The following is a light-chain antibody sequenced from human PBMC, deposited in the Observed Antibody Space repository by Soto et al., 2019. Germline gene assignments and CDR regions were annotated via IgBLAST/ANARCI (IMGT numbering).Light chain of an antibody. CDR1: QSVAATY. CDR2: GAS. V-gene: IGKV3D-15*01. J-gene: IGKJ1*01. CDR3: QQYNNWPRT. Sequence: EVVLTHSPGTLSFSPGERATLSCRASQSVAATYLVWYQQKRGQAPRLLIYGASSRATGIPDRFSGGGSGTEFTLTISSLQSEDFAVYYCQQYNNWPRTFGQGTKVDIK.